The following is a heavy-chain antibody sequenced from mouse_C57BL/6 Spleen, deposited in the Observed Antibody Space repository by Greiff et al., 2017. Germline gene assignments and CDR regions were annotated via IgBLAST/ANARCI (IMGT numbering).Heavy chain of an antibody. J-gene: IGHJ1*03. D-gene: IGHD1-1*01. CDR2: IDPSDSET. Sequence: QVQLQQPGAELVRPGSSVKLSCKASGYTFTSYWMHWVKQRPIQGLEWIGNIDPSDSETHYNQKFKDKATLTVDKSSSTAYMQLSSLTSEDSAVYYCARDTITAVDFDVWGTGTTVTVSS. V-gene: IGHV1-52*01. CDR1: GYTFTSYW. CDR3: ARDTITAVDFDV.